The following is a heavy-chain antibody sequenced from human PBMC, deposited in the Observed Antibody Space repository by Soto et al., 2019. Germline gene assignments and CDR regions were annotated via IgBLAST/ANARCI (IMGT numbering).Heavy chain of an antibody. J-gene: IGHJ6*02. CDR1: EFTFSSYA. CDR2: ISFDGANE. CDR3: ARPIPRWSSHYGMDV. V-gene: IGHV3-30-3*01. D-gene: IGHD1-26*01. Sequence: QLVESGGRGVQPGRSLRLSCEASEFTFSSYAMHWVRQAPGRGLEWVALISFDGANEYDADSVKGRFIISRDNSKSMVYLQMNSLRPDDTAIYYCARPIPRWSSHYGMDVWGQGTTVTVSS.